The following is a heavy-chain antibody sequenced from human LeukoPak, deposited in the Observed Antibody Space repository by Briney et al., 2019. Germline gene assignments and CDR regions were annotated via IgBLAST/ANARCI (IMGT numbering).Heavy chain of an antibody. V-gene: IGHV3-53*01. CDR3: ARVRLGYYDSSGYSFDY. D-gene: IGHD3-22*01. J-gene: IGHJ4*02. Sequence: GGSLRLSCAASGFTVSSYYMSWVRQAPGKGLEWVSVIYSGGSTYYADSVKGRFAISRDNSKNTLYLQMNSLRAEDTAVYYCARVRLGYYDSSGYSFDYWGQGTLVTVSS. CDR1: GFTVSSYY. CDR2: IYSGGST.